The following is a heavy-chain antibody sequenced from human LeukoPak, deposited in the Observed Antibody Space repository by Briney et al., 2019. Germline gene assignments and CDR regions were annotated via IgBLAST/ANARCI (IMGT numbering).Heavy chain of an antibody. D-gene: IGHD3-3*01. CDR1: GGSISSSSYY. Sequence: PSETLSLTCTVSGGSISSSSYYWGWIRQPPGKGLEWIGSIYYSGSTYYNPSLKSRVTISVDTSKNQFSLRLSSVTAADTAVYYCAASYDFWSGYKFDPWGQGTLVTVSS. J-gene: IGHJ5*02. V-gene: IGHV4-39*07. CDR3: AASYDFWSGYKFDP. CDR2: IYYSGST.